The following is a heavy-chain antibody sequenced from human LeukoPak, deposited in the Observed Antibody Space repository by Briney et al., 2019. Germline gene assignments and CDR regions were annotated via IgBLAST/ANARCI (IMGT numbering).Heavy chain of an antibody. Sequence: SETQSLTCTVSGGYISTSNYYWGWIRQSPGKGLEWIGNIYYSGSTYYNPSLKSRVSLSIDTSMNQFSLKVNSLTVADTAVYYCARADYDLASLRLDVFDMWGQGTMVTVSS. D-gene: IGHD4-17*01. V-gene: IGHV4-39*01. CDR3: ARADYDLASLRLDVFDM. CDR2: IYYSGST. CDR1: GGYISTSNYY. J-gene: IGHJ3*02.